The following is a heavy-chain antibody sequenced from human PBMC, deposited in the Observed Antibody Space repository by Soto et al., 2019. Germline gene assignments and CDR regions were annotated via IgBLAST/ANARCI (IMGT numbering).Heavy chain of an antibody. Sequence: GGSLRLSCAASGFTFSSYAMSWVRQAPGKGLEWVSATSGSGGSTYYADSVKGRFTISRDNSKNTLYLQMNSLRDEDTAVYYCAKDGLRVTGMVDYWGQGTLVTVSS. CDR3: AKDGLRVTGMVDY. CDR1: GFTFSSYA. D-gene: IGHD1-20*01. V-gene: IGHV3-23*01. CDR2: TSGSGGST. J-gene: IGHJ4*02.